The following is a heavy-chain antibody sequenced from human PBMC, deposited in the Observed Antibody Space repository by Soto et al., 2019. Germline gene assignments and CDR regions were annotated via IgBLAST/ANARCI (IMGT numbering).Heavy chain of an antibody. Sequence: SEPLSLTCTVSGGSISSSSYYWGWIRQPPGKGLEWIGSIYYSGSTYYNPSLKCRVTISVDTSKNQFSLKLSSVTAADTAVYYCARRVQLNNWFDPWGQGTLVTVSS. CDR2: IYYSGST. CDR3: ARRVQLNNWFDP. D-gene: IGHD5-18*01. J-gene: IGHJ5*02. V-gene: IGHV4-39*01. CDR1: GGSISSSSYY.